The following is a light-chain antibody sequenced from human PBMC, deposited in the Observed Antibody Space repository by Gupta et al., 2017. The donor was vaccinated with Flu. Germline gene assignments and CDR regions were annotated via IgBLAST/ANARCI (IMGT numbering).Light chain of an antibody. CDR3: QQTDNTPYT. CDR2: GAS. V-gene: IGKV1-39*01. CDR1: QSIDDS. Sequence: DIQMTQSPTSLSASVGDRVTITCRASQSIDDSLSWYQQKPGKSPKLLIYGASSLRTGVPSRFSGGGSGTDFTLTVSRLQPEDFATYCCQQTDNTPYTFGQGTNLEI. J-gene: IGKJ2*01.